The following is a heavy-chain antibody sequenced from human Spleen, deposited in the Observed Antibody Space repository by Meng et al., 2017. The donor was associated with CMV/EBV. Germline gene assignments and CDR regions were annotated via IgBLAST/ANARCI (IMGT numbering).Heavy chain of an antibody. D-gene: IGHD6-19*01. V-gene: IGHV3-30*02. CDR1: GFTFSNYA. CDR2: IGNDGSNK. CDR3: AQEVAGPID. J-gene: IGHJ4*02. Sequence: GGSLRLSCAASGFTFSNYAMTWVRQAPGKGLEWVAFIGNDGSNKHYIDSVKGRFTISRDNSKNTLYLQMNSLRGEDTAVYYCAQEVAGPIDWGQGTLVTVSS.